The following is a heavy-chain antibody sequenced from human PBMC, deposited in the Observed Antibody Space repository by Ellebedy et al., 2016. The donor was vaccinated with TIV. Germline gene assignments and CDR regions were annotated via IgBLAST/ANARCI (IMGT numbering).Heavy chain of an antibody. CDR3: ARGPIPARWYFDL. J-gene: IGHJ2*01. CDR2: INPSAGST. V-gene: IGHV1-46*01. Sequence: AASVKVSCKASGYTFTSYYIHWARQAPGQGLDYMGIINPSAGSTSYAQRFQGRVTMTRDTSTSTVYIELSNLGSDDTAVYYWARGPIPARWYFDLWGRGTLVTVSS. CDR1: GYTFTSYY.